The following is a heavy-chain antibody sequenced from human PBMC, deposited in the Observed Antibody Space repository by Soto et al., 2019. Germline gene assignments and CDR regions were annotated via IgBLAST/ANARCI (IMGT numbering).Heavy chain of an antibody. J-gene: IGHJ6*02. CDR1: GFTFSSYA. CDR2: ISYDGSNK. Sequence: SLRLSCAASGFTFSSYAMHWVRQAPGKGLEWVAVISYDGSNKYYADSVKGRFTISRDNSKNTLYLQMNSLRAEDTAVYYCARDVSMEVAGSTYYYYGMDVWGQGTTVTVSS. CDR3: ARDVSMEVAGSTYYYYGMDV. D-gene: IGHD6-19*01. V-gene: IGHV3-30-3*01.